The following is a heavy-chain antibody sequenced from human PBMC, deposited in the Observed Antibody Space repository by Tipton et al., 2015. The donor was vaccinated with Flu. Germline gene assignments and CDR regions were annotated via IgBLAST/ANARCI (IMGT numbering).Heavy chain of an antibody. J-gene: IGHJ6*02. D-gene: IGHD2-21*01. CDR2: IYSSGST. V-gene: IGHV4-4*07. Sequence: TLSLTCSVSGGSISSYYWSWIRQPAGEGLEWIGRIYSSGSTNYNPSLKSRVTLSVDTSKNQFSLNLSSVAAADTAVYYCARGFHYYGMDVWGQGTTVTVSS. CDR1: GGSISSYY. CDR3: ARGFHYYGMDV.